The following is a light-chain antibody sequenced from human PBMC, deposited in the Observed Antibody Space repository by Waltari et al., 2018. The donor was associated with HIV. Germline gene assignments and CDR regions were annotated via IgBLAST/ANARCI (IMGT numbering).Light chain of an antibody. CDR2: EVS. CDR1: SSDIGIYNY. CDR3: GSYTSSITVV. Sequence: QSALTQPASVSGSPGQSITISCTGTSSDIGIYNYVSWYQQHPGKAPKLMIYEVSNRPSGVSNRFSGSKAGNTASLTISGLQAEDEADYYCGSYTSSITVVFGGGTKLTVL. J-gene: IGLJ2*01. V-gene: IGLV2-14*01.